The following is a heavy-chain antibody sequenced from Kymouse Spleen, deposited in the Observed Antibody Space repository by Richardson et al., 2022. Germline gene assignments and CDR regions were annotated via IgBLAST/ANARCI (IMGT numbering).Heavy chain of an antibody. D-gene: IGHD1-1*01. CDR2: INHSGST. Sequence: QVQLQQWGAGLLKPSETLSLTCAVYGGSFSGYYWSWIRQPPGKGLEWIGEINHSGSTNYNPSLKSRVTISVDTSKNQFSLKLSSVTAADTAVYYCAREGLNWRLFDYWGQGTLVTVSS. V-gene: IGHV4-34*01. J-gene: IGHJ4*02. CDR3: AREGLNWRLFDY. CDR1: GGSFSGYY.